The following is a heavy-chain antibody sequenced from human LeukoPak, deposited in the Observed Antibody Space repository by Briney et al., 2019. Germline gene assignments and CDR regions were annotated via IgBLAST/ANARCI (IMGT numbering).Heavy chain of an antibody. CDR2: IYGSGRT. CDR3: ARNVGWYSHDS. V-gene: IGHV4-59*08. Sequence: SETLSLTCTVSGDSLSSHYWSWIRQPPGKGLEWIGYIYGSGRTHYDPSLRSRVTISEDTSKNQFSLKLTSVTAADTAVYYCARNVGWYSHDSWGQGTLVTVSS. D-gene: IGHD6-19*01. CDR1: GDSLSSHY. J-gene: IGHJ4*02.